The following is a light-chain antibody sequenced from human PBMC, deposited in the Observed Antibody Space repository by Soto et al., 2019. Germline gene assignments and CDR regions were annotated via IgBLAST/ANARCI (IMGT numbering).Light chain of an antibody. CDR1: QTISSD. CDR2: GAS. J-gene: IGKJ5*01. CDR3: QHIYSIPIT. Sequence: DIQMTQSPSSLSASVGDRVTITCRASQTISSDLNWYQHKPGKAPKLLIYGASSLQSGVPSRFSGSGSGTDFTLTISSPQPEDFATYYCQHIYSIPITFGQGTRLEIK. V-gene: IGKV1-39*01.